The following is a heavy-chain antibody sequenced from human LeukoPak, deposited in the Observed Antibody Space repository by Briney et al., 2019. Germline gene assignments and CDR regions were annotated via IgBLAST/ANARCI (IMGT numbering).Heavy chain of an antibody. J-gene: IGHJ4*01. Sequence: GGSLRLSCAASGFTFSSYSMNWVRQAPGKGLEWVSSISSSSSYIYYADSVKGRFTISRDNAMNSLYLELNSLRAEDTGVYFCARDRGWQQFDYWGQGTLVTVSS. CDR3: ARDRGWQQFDY. D-gene: IGHD5-24*01. V-gene: IGHV3-21*01. CDR2: ISSSSSYI. CDR1: GFTFSSYS.